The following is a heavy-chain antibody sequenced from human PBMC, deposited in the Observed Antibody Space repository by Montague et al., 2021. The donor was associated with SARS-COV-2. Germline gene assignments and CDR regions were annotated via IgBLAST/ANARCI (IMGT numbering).Heavy chain of an antibody. D-gene: IGHD2/OR15-2a*01. J-gene: IGHJ6*02. CDR2: IYYSGRT. V-gene: IGHV4-59*01. CDR3: AGADGRSPYTTDLDYYKAMDL. Sequence: SETLSLTCTVSGDSISTSYCAWIRQPPGKGLEWIGYIYYSGRTSSNSSLKSRVTISVDTPKNQVSLNLSSVTAADTAVYFCAGADGRSPYTTDLDYYKAMDLWGQGTTVTVSS. CDR1: GDSISTSY.